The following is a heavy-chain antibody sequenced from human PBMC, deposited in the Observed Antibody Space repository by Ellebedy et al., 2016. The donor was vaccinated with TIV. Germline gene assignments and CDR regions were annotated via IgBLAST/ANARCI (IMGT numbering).Heavy chain of an antibody. Sequence: SETLSLXXSVSGGSINSSNSYWAWIRQTPGKGLEWIGSIYYSGSSHYNPSLKSRVTISIDTAKNQFSLKLSSVTVADTAVYYCARPKGELARDYYYYYYIDVWGRGTTVTVSS. CDR3: ARPKGELARDYYYYYYIDV. J-gene: IGHJ6*03. CDR2: IYYSGSS. D-gene: IGHD1-7*01. V-gene: IGHV4-39*01. CDR1: GGSINSSNSY.